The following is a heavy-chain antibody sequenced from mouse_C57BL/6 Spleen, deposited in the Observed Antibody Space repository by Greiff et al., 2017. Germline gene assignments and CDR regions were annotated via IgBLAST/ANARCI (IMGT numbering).Heavy chain of an antibody. Sequence: QVQLQQSGAELVKPGASVKLSCKASGYTFTSYWMHWVKQRPGQGLEWIGMIHPNSGSTNYNEKFKSKATLTVDKSSSTAYMQLSSLTSEDSAVYYCARPTVVASFDYWGQGTTLTVSS. CDR1: GYTFTSYW. V-gene: IGHV1-64*01. CDR2: IHPNSGST. CDR3: ARPTVVASFDY. J-gene: IGHJ2*01. D-gene: IGHD1-1*01.